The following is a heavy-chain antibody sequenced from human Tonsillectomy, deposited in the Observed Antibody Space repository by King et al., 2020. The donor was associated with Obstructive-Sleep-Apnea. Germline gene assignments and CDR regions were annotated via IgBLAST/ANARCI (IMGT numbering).Heavy chain of an antibody. CDR1: GFTFSDYY. D-gene: IGHD6-19*01. CDR2: ISSSSSYT. J-gene: IGHJ4*02. V-gene: IGHV3-11*06. Sequence: VQLVESGGGLVKPGGSLRLSCAASGFTFSDYYMSWIRQAPGEGLEWGLYISSSSSYTKYADSGKGRFTISRDNAKNSLYLQMNSLRAEDTAVYYCARSSGWNFDYWGQGTLVTVSS. CDR3: ARSSGWNFDY.